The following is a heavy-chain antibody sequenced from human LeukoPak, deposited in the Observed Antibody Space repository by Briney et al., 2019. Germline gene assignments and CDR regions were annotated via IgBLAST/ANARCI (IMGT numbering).Heavy chain of an antibody. CDR3: ARRIPFSFYYGSGSLSMPFDY. CDR2: ISSSSSYI. CDR1: GFTLSSYN. V-gene: IGHV3-21*01. J-gene: IGHJ4*02. Sequence: GGSLRLSCAASGFTLSSYNMNWVRQAPGTGLEWVSYISSSSSYIYYADSVKGRFTISRDNAKNSLYLQMNSLRAEDTAVYYCARRIPFSFYYGSGSLSMPFDYWGQGTLVTVSS. D-gene: IGHD3-10*01.